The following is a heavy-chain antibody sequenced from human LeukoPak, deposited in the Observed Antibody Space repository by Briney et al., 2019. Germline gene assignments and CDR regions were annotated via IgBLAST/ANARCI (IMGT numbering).Heavy chain of an antibody. CDR2: IVGSAAVT. CDR3: AKFSSDTNYYYGMDV. Sequence: GGSLRLSCVASGLTFSRDWMSWVRQAPGKGLEWVSSIVGSAAVTYYADSVKGRFTISRDNSKNTLYLQMDSLRAEDTALYYCAKFSSDTNYYYGMDVWGPGTTVTVSS. V-gene: IGHV3-23*01. D-gene: IGHD6-6*01. CDR1: GLTFSRDW. J-gene: IGHJ6*02.